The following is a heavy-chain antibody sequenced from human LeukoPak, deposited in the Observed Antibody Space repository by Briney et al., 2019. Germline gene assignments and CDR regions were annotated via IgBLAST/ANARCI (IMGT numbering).Heavy chain of an antibody. CDR1: GYTFTSYD. CDR2: MNPNSGNT. CDR3: ARGARYYDFWSGYYTNWFDP. Sequence: GASVKVSCKASGYTFTSYDINRVRQATGQGLEWMGWMNPNSGNTGYAQKFQGRVTMTRNTSISTAYMELSSLRSEDTAVYYCARGARYYDFWSGYYTNWFDPWGQGTLVTVSS. D-gene: IGHD3-3*01. V-gene: IGHV1-8*01. J-gene: IGHJ5*02.